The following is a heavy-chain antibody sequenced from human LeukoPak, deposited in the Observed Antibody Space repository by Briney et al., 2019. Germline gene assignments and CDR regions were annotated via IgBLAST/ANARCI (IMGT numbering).Heavy chain of an antibody. Sequence: GGSLRLSCAASGFTFSTCEMNWVRQAPGKGLEWVSYISQSGNTIYYSDSVKGRFTISRDNAKNSLYLQMYGLTAEDTAVYYCARQFTASGRGLDYWGQGALVTVSS. CDR2: ISQSGNTI. CDR3: ARQFTASGRGLDY. V-gene: IGHV3-48*03. J-gene: IGHJ4*02. CDR1: GFTFSTCE. D-gene: IGHD3-10*01.